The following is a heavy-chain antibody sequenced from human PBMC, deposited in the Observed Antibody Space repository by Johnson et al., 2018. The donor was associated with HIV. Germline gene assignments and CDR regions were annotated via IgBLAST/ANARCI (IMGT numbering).Heavy chain of an antibody. Sequence: VQLVESGGVVVHPGGSLRLSCETSRFTFDDYAMNWVRQAPGKGLEWVSQINWDGDSTYYADSLKGRFTISRDNGKNSLYLQMNSQRTEDTGFYYCARDIASGDTSGGTLDMWGRGTMVTVSS. V-gene: IGHV3-43D*03. CDR1: RFTFDDYA. CDR2: INWDGDST. J-gene: IGHJ3*02. D-gene: IGHD2-15*01. CDR3: ARDIASGDTSGGTLDM.